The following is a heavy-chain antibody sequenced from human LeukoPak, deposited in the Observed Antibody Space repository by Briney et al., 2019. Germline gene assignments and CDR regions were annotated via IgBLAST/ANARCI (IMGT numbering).Heavy chain of an antibody. Sequence: HPGRSLRLSCAASGFTFSSYGMHWVRQAPGKGLEWVAVIWYDGSNKYYADSVKGRFTISRDNAKNSLYLQMNSLRAEDTALYYCARARVNWGAAFDIWGQGTMVTVSS. V-gene: IGHV3-33*03. CDR1: GFTFSSYG. D-gene: IGHD7-27*01. CDR2: IWYDGSNK. CDR3: ARARVNWGAAFDI. J-gene: IGHJ3*02.